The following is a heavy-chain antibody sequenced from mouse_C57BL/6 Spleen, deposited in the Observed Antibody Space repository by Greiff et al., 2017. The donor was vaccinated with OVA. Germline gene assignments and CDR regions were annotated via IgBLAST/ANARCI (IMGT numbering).Heavy chain of an antibody. Sequence: VQLQQSGPELVKPGASVKISCKASGYSFTSYYIHWVKQRPGQGLEWIGWIYPGSGNTKYNEKFKGKATLTADTSSSTAYMQLSSLTSEDSAVYYCGRSDDYDEGFAYWGQGTLVTVSA. D-gene: IGHD2-4*01. J-gene: IGHJ3*01. CDR1: GYSFTSYY. V-gene: IGHV1-66*01. CDR2: IYPGSGNT. CDR3: GRSDDYDEGFAY.